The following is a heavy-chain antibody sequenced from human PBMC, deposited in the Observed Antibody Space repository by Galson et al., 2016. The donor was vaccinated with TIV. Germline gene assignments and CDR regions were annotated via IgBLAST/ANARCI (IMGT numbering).Heavy chain of an antibody. Sequence: SLRLSCAASGFTFSDYWMHWVRRAPGRGLEWLANIKQDGSVTFHAGAVKGRFAISRDNARNSLYLQMDSLRVDDTAVYYCANFAANYWGRGTLATVSS. CDR3: ANFAANY. J-gene: IGHJ4*02. CDR2: IKQDGSVT. D-gene: IGHD3-9*01. CDR1: GFTFSDYW. V-gene: IGHV3-7*01.